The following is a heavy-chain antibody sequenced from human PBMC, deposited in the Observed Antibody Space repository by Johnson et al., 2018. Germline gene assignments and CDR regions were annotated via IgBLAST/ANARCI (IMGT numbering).Heavy chain of an antibody. Sequence: QVQLVQSGAEVKKPGSSVKVSCKASGGTFSSYAISWVRQAPGQGLEWMGGIIPIFGTANYAQKFQGRVTFTADEATSTAYMELSSLRSEDTAVYYCARVLPTVTTAPSYSGMDVWGQGTTVTVSS. J-gene: IGHJ6*02. CDR3: ARVLPTVTTAPSYSGMDV. D-gene: IGHD4-11*01. V-gene: IGHV1-69*01. CDR2: IIPIFGTA. CDR1: GGTFSSYA.